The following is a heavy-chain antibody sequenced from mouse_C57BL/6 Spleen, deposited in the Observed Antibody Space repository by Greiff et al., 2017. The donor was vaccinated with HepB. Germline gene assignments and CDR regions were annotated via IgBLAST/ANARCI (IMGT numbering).Heavy chain of an antibody. CDR2: ISDGGSYT. V-gene: IGHV5-4*01. D-gene: IGHD1-1*01. Sequence: VQLKESGGGLVKPGGSLKLSCAASGFTFSSYAMSWVRQTPEKRLEWVATISDGGSYTYYPDNVKGRFTISRDNAKNNLYLQMSHLKSEDTAMYYCARDYYGSSVFAYWGQGTLVTVSA. J-gene: IGHJ3*01. CDR1: GFTFSSYA. CDR3: ARDYYGSSVFAY.